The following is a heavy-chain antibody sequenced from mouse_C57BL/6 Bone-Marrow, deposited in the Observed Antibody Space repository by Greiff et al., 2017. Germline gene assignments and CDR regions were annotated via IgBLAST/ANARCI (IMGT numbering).Heavy chain of an antibody. CDR3: ARWGYAMDY. CDR1: GYTFTGYW. V-gene: IGHV1-9*01. Sequence: VQLQQSGAELMKPGASVKLSCKATGYTFTGYWIEWVKQRPGHGLEWIGEILPGSGSTNYNEKFKGKATFTADTSSTTAYMQLSSRTTEDSALYYGARWGYAMDYWGQGTSVTVSS. CDR2: ILPGSGST. J-gene: IGHJ4*01.